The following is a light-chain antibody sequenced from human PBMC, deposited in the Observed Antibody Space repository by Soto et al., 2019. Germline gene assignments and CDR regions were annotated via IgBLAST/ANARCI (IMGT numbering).Light chain of an antibody. Sequence: DIVMTQSPDSLAVSLGERATINCKSSQSVLYSSNNKNYLAWYQQKPGQPPKLLIYWASTRESGVPDRFSGSGSGTDFTLTISSLQAEDGAVYYCQQYYSTRTFGQGTKVESK. CDR2: WAS. J-gene: IGKJ1*01. CDR3: QQYYSTRT. V-gene: IGKV4-1*01. CDR1: QSVLYSSNNKNY.